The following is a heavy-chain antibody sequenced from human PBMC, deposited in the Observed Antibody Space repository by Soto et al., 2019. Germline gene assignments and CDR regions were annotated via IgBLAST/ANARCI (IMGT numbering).Heavy chain of an antibody. D-gene: IGHD3-10*01. CDR2: ISYDGSNK. J-gene: IGHJ4*02. Sequence: QVQLVESGGGVVQPGRSLRLSCAASGFTFSSYAMHWVRQTPGKGLEWVAVISYDGSNKYYADSVKGRFTISRDNSKNTLYLQMNSLRAEDTAVYYCASPVLLWFGEFDYWGQGTLVTVSS. CDR3: ASPVLLWFGEFDY. CDR1: GFTFSSYA. V-gene: IGHV3-30-3*01.